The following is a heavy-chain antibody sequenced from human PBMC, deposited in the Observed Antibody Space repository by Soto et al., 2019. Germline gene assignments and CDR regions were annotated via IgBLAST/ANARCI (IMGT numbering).Heavy chain of an antibody. CDR3: ARGTIVARHHLAY. CDR2: ISIRGGDE. Sequence: GGSLRLSCAASGFTFSSYAMHWARQAPGKGLEWVTVISIRGGDEYYAESVRGRFTISRDDSKNTLYLQMDSLRVEDTAVYYCARGTIVARHHLAYWGQGTLVTVSS. V-gene: IGHV3-30*03. CDR1: GFTFSSYA. J-gene: IGHJ4*02. D-gene: IGHD6-6*01.